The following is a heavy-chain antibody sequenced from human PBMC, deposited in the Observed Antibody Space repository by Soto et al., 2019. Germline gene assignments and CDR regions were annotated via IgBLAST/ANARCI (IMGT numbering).Heavy chain of an antibody. CDR2: ISAYNGNT. J-gene: IGHJ5*02. Sequence: ASVKVSCKAAGYTFTSYGISWVRQAPGQGLEWMGWISAYNGNTNYAQKPQGRVTMTTDTSTSTAYMELRSLRSDDTAVYYCARILGYCSGGSCYPSNWFDPWGQGTLVTVSS. D-gene: IGHD2-15*01. CDR1: GYTFTSYG. V-gene: IGHV1-18*01. CDR3: ARILGYCSGGSCYPSNWFDP.